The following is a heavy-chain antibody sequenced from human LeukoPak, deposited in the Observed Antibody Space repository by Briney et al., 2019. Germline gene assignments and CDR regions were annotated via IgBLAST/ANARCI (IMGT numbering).Heavy chain of an antibody. V-gene: IGHV1-46*01. CDR2: INPSGGST. CDR1: GYTFTSYY. D-gene: IGHD4-23*01. J-gene: IGHJ4*02. Sequence: GASVKVSCKASGYTFTSYYMHWVRQAPGQGLEWMGIINPSGGSTSYAQEFQGRVTMTRDTSTSTVYMELSSLRSEDTAVYYCAREVPGGAVVDYWGQGTLVTVSS. CDR3: AREVPGGAVVDY.